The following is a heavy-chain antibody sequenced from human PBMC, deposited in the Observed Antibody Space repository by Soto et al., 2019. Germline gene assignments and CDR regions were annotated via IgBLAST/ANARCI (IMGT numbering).Heavy chain of an antibody. CDR1: GFSLIRSGMR. J-gene: IGHJ3*01. CDR3: ARTPGVQYDSSGSADAFDV. CDR2: IDWDDDE. D-gene: IGHD3-22*01. V-gene: IGHV2-70*04. Sequence: SCPTLVNPTQTLTLTCSFSGFSLIRSGMRVSWLRQPPGKALEGLARIDWDDDEFYSTSLTSRLTISKDTSKNQVVLTTTNIAHVDTATYYCARTPGVQYDSSGSADAFDVWGHGTMVAV.